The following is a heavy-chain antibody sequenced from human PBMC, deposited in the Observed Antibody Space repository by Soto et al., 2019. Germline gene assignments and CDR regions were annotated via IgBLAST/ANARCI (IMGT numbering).Heavy chain of an antibody. V-gene: IGHV3-11*05. CDR1: GFTFSDYY. CDR2: ISSSGSFT. J-gene: IGHJ4*02. CDR3: GRVYSGGWYLWDY. D-gene: IGHD6-19*01. Sequence: QVQLVESGGGLVKPGGSLRLSCAVSGFTFSDYYMSWIRQAPGKGLEWVSYISSSGSFTNYADSVKGRFTISRDNAKNSLYLQMNSLRDEDTAVYYCGRVYSGGWYLWDYWGQGTLVTVSS.